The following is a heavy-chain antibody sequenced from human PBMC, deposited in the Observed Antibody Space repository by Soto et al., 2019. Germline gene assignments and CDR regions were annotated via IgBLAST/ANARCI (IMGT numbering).Heavy chain of an antibody. Sequence: ASVKVSCKASGYTFTSYAMHWVRQAPGQRLEWMGWINAGNGNTKYSQKFQGRVTITRDTSASTAYMELSSLRSEDTAVYYCARDPGLYSEISNHELDYWGQGTLVTVSS. CDR2: INAGNGNT. V-gene: IGHV1-3*01. CDR3: ARDPGLYSEISNHELDY. J-gene: IGHJ4*02. D-gene: IGHD1-26*01. CDR1: GYTFTSYA.